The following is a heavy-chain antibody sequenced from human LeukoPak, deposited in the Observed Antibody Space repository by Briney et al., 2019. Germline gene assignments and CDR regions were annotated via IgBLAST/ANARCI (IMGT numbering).Heavy chain of an antibody. D-gene: IGHD2-8*01. J-gene: IGHJ4*02. V-gene: IGHV4-61*01. CDR2: LYYSGSTSYNPSYSSGST. CDR1: GGSVSSGRYY. CDR3: ARASGVSSYLLPI. Sequence: SETLSLTCTVSGGSVSSGRYYWSWIRQPPGKGLEWIGYLYYSGSTSYNPSYSSGSTNYNPSLKSRVTISIDTSKNQFSLRPNSVTAADTAVYYCARASGVSSYLLPIWGQGTLVTVSS.